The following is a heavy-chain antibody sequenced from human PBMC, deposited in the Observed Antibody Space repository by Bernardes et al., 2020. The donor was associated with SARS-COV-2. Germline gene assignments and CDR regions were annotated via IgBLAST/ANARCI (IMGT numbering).Heavy chain of an antibody. D-gene: IGHD4-4*01. Sequence: VGSLRLSCAASGFTFSSYTMNWVRQAPGKGLEWISSISTSSSYISYSDSVRGRFTISRDNAKNSVSLQMNSLRAEDTAVYYCARVDFSNLYYFDYWGQGTPVTASS. J-gene: IGHJ4*02. V-gene: IGHV3-21*06. CDR1: GFTFSSYT. CDR3: ARVDFSNLYYFDY. CDR2: ISTSSSYI.